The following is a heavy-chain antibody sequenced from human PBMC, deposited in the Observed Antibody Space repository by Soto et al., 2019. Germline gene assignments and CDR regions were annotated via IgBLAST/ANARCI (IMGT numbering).Heavy chain of an antibody. J-gene: IGHJ6*02. V-gene: IGHV1-69*13. CDR1: GGTFSSYA. D-gene: IGHD2-2*01. Sequence: GASVKVSCKASGGTFSSYAISWVRQAPGQGLEWMGGIIPIFGTANYAQKFQGRVTITADESTSTAYMELSSLRSEDTAVYYCARQGSCSNTSCHLYYYYYYGMDVLGQVATVTVSS. CDR2: IIPIFGTA. CDR3: ARQGSCSNTSCHLYYYYYYGMDV.